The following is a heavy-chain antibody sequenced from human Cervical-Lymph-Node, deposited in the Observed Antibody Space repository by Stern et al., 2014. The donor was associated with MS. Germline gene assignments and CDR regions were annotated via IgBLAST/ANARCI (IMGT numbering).Heavy chain of an antibody. CDR2: NSYSGGS. CDR1: ADSMDFYS. V-gene: IGHV4-59*01. J-gene: IGHJ4*02. D-gene: IGHD4-17*01. Sequence: QVQLQESGPGLVKPSETLSLTCSVSADSMDFYSWTWIRQPPGKGLEWIGSNSYSGGSNYNPSLTSRVTISLDTSKKQVSLRLTSVTAADTAVYYCARGLRHGDYDYWGQGTLVIVSS. CDR3: ARGLRHGDYDY.